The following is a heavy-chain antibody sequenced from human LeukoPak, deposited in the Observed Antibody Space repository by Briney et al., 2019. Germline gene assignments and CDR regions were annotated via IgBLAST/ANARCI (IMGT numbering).Heavy chain of an antibody. CDR2: ISSTSSYI. Sequence: GGSLRLSCAASGFTFSSYTMNWVRQAPGKGLEWVSCISSTSSYIYYADSVKGRFTISRDNAKNSLYLQMNSLRVEDTAVYYCAKDTRLGYCSGGSCYGYFDYWGQGTLVTASS. D-gene: IGHD2-15*01. CDR3: AKDTRLGYCSGGSCYGYFDY. CDR1: GFTFSSYT. J-gene: IGHJ4*02. V-gene: IGHV3-21*04.